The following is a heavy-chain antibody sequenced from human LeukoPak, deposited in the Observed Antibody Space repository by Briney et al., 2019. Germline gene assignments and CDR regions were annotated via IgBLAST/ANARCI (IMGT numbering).Heavy chain of an antibody. Sequence: PGGSLRLSCAASGFTLSDYWMNWVRQAPGKGLEWVANIKEDGSQKYYVDSVKGRFTSSRDNAKNSVYLQMSSLRDEDTAVYYCARGLNTSPRVDYWGQGTLVVVSS. CDR1: GFTLSDYW. CDR3: ARGLNTSPRVDY. J-gene: IGHJ4*02. V-gene: IGHV3-7*01. D-gene: IGHD3-16*01. CDR2: IKEDGSQK.